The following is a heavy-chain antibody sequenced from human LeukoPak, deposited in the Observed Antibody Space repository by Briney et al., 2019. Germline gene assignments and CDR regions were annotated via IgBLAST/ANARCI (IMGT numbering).Heavy chain of an antibody. Sequence: ASVKVSPTASGYTFNTYGISWVRQAPGPGLEWMGWISVYNGNTNYVQKLQGRVTMTTDTSTSTAYMELRSLRSDATAVYYCARDNQTPSYYYASGRLNNWFDPWGQGTLVTVSS. D-gene: IGHD3-10*01. V-gene: IGHV1-18*01. CDR1: GYTFNTYG. CDR2: ISVYNGNT. J-gene: IGHJ5*02. CDR3: ARDNQTPSYYYASGRLNNWFDP.